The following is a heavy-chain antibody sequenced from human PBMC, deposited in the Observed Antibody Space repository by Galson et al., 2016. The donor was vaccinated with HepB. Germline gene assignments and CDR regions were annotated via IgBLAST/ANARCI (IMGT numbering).Heavy chain of an antibody. CDR2: INPFYGNT. Sequence: SAKVSCKASGYTLVNHYIHWVRQAPGQGLEWMGVINPFYGNTRLPESLQGRVTMTTDTSTTTVYMELSSLRFDDTAVYYCARETGDPTIDYWGQGTLVTVSS. CDR3: ARETGDPTIDY. V-gene: IGHV1-46*04. D-gene: IGHD7-27*01. J-gene: IGHJ4*02. CDR1: GYTLVNHY.